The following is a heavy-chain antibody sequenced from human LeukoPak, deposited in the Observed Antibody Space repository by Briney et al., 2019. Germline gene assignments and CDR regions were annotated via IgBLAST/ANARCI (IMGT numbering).Heavy chain of an antibody. V-gene: IGHV4-39*01. CDR1: GGSISSSSYY. D-gene: IGHD2-21*02. Sequence: PSETLSLTCTVSGGSISSSSYYWGWIRQPPGKGLEWIGSIYYSGSTYYNPSLKSRVTISVDTSKNQFSLKLSSVTAADTAVYYCASGGDLLGMDVWGQGTTVTVSS. CDR3: ASGGDLLGMDV. J-gene: IGHJ6*02. CDR2: IYYSGST.